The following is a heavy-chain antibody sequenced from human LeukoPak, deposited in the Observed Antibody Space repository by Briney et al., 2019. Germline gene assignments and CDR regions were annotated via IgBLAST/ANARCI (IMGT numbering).Heavy chain of an antibody. V-gene: IGHV3-43*02. J-gene: IGHJ4*02. CDR1: GFTFDDYA. CDR3: ANSWWD. D-gene: IGHD2-15*01. CDR2: ISGDGGST. Sequence: GGSLRLSCAASGFTFDDYAMHWVRQAPGKGLEWVSLISGDGGSTYYADSVKGRFTISRDNSKNSLYLQMNSMRTEDTALYYCANSWWDWGQGTLVTVSS.